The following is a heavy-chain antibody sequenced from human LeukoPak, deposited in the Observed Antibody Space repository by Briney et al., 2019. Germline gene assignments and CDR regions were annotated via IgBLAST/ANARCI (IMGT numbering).Heavy chain of an antibody. V-gene: IGHV4-34*01. J-gene: IGHJ5*02. D-gene: IGHD2-15*01. Sequence: GSLRLSCAASGFTFSSYAMSWVRQAPGKGLEWIGEINHSGSTNYNPSLKSRVTISVDTSKNQFSLKLSSVTAADTAVYYCARGIVVVVAATPNSNWFDPWGQGTLVTVSS. CDR2: INHSGST. CDR3: ARGIVVVVAATPNSNWFDP. CDR1: GFTFSSYA.